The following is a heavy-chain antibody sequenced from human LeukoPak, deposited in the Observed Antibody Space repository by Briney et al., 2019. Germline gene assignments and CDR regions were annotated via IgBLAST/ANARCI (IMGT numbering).Heavy chain of an antibody. CDR2: ISGSGGGT. Sequence: PGGSLRLSCAASGFTFSSYAMSWVRQAPGKGLEWVSAISGSGGGTYYADSVKGRFTISRDNSKNTLYLQMNSLRAEDTAVYYWAKGWCSGGSCWYYFDYWGQGTLVTVSS. CDR3: AKGWCSGGSCWYYFDY. D-gene: IGHD2-15*01. V-gene: IGHV3-23*01. CDR1: GFTFSSYA. J-gene: IGHJ4*02.